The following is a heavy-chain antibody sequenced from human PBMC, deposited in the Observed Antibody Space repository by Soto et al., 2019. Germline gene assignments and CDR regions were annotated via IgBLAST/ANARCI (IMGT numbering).Heavy chain of an antibody. CDR1: GFTFSDYY. V-gene: IGHV3-72*01. CDR2: TRNKANSYAT. Sequence: EVQLVESGGGLVQPGGSLRLSCAASGFTFSDYYMDWVRQVPGKGLEWVGRTRNKANSYATEYAPSVKGRFPISRHDLDDSMYMQMNSLKTEDTAVYYCARDTGGSYDYWGQGALVTVSS. J-gene: IGHJ4*02. CDR3: ARDTGGSYDY. D-gene: IGHD1-26*01.